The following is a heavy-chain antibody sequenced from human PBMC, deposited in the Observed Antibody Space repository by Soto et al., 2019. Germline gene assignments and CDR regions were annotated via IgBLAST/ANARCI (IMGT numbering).Heavy chain of an antibody. Sequence: PGGSLRLSCAASGFTFSSYAMTWVRQAPGKGLEWVSTISGSGGNTYYADSVKGQFTISRDNSRNTLYLQMNSLRAEDTAVYYCAKPPRDFWSDYTYTWFGPWGQGTLVTVS. CDR1: GFTFSSYA. CDR3: AKPPRDFWSDYTYTWFGP. V-gene: IGHV3-23*01. D-gene: IGHD3-3*01. CDR2: ISGSGGNT. J-gene: IGHJ5*02.